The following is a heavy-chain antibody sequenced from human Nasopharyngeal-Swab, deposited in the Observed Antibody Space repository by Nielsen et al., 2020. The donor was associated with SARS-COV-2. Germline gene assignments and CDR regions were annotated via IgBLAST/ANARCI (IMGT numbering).Heavy chain of an antibody. Sequence: GGSLRLSCAASRFTFSFFSMNWVRQAPGKGLEWVASICSSGDYMYYADSVKGRFTISRGNSKNSLYLQMNNLRAEDTADYYCERTGFSSTWRNAYDIWGQGTMVTVSS. J-gene: IGHJ3*02. D-gene: IGHD3-9*01. V-gene: IGHV3-21*01. CDR3: ERTGFSSTWRNAYDI. CDR1: RFTFSFFS. CDR2: ICSSGDYM.